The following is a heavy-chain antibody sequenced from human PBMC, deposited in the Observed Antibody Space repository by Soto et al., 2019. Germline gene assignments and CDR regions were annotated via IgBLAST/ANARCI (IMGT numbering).Heavy chain of an antibody. J-gene: IGHJ6*02. Sequence: QVQLQQWGAGLLKPSETLSLTCAVYGGSFSGYYWSWIRQPPGKGLEWIGEINHSGSTNYNPSLKSGVTISVDTSKNQFSLKLSSVTAADTAVYYCARGGYYYDSSGYYFRQDYYYGMDVWGQGTTVTVSS. CDR3: ARGGYYYDSSGYYFRQDYYYGMDV. CDR1: GGSFSGYY. V-gene: IGHV4-34*01. D-gene: IGHD3-22*01. CDR2: INHSGST.